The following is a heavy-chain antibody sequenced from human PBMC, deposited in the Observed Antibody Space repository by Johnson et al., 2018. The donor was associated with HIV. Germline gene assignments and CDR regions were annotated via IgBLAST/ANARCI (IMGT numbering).Heavy chain of an antibody. J-gene: IGHJ3*02. CDR3: ARGSKWELLGAFDI. CDR1: GFTFSSYA. Sequence: EVQVVESGGGVVQPGRSLRLSCAASGFTFSSYAMHWVRQAPGKGLEWVANIKQDGSEKYYVDSVKGRFTISRDNAKNSLYLQMNSLRAEDTAVYYCARGSKWELLGAFDIWGQGTMVTVSS. D-gene: IGHD1-26*01. CDR2: IKQDGSEK. V-gene: IGHV3-7*01.